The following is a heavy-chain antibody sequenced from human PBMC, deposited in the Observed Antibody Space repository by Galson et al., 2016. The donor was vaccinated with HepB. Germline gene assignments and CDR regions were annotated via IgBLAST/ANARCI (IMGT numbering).Heavy chain of an antibody. J-gene: IGHJ6*02. CDR3: AREGYFDWLGYSYHGMDV. D-gene: IGHD3-9*01. CDR1: GFTFSNCN. Sequence: SLRLSCAASGFTFSNCNMIWVRQAPGKGLEWVSYITSNGSYIYDAGSVAGRFTISRDNAKNSLYLQMNSLRADDTAVYYCAREGYFDWLGYSYHGMDVWGQGTTVTVSS. CDR2: ITSNGSYI. V-gene: IGHV3-21*01.